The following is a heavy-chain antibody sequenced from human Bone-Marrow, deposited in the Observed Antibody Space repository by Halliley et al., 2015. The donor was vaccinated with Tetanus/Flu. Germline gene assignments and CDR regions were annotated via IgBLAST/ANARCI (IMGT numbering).Heavy chain of an antibody. J-gene: IGHJ6*02. CDR3: AKDLAGYYDSSGYLNYYYAMDV. CDR2: INGSGGYT. D-gene: IGHD3-22*01. CDR1: GFTFSSYA. V-gene: IGHV3-23*01. Sequence: AASGFTFSSYAMSWVRQAPGKGLEWVSAINGSGGYTYYADSVKGRFTISRDNSKNMLYLQMNSLRAEDTAVYYCAKDLAGYYDSSGYLNYYYAMDVWGQGTTVTVSS.